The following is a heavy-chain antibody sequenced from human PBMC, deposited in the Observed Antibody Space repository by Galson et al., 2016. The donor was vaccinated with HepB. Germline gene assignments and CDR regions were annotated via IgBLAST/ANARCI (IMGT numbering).Heavy chain of an antibody. CDR2: ISGGGTA. Sequence: SLRLSCAASGFTFKCHAMSWVRQAPGSGLEWVAVISGGGTAHYADSVMGRFTISRDNSTNTVYLQIDSLRAEDRAEYYCARVSGPWVGVPAAKVYFDFWGQGTLVIVSS. CDR3: ARVSGPWVGVPAAKVYFDF. J-gene: IGHJ4*02. D-gene: IGHD2-2*01. V-gene: IGHV3-23*01. CDR1: GFTFKCHA.